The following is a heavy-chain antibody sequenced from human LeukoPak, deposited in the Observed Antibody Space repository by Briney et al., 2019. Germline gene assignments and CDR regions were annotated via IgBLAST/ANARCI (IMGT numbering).Heavy chain of an antibody. D-gene: IGHD3-3*01. CDR2: ISGSGGST. CDR1: GFTFSSYA. Sequence: GGSLRLSCAASGFTFSSYAMSWVRQAPGKGLEWVSAISGSGGSTYYADSVKGRFTISRDNSKNTLYPQMNSLRAEDTAVYYCAKDPFWSGYPYYYYGMDVWGQGTTVTVSS. CDR3: AKDPFWSGYPYYYYGMDV. J-gene: IGHJ6*02. V-gene: IGHV3-23*01.